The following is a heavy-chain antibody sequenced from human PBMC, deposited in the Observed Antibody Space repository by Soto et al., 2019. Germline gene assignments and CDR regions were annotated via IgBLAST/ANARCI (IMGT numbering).Heavy chain of an antibody. CDR2: INQDGSEK. CDR3: ARKIGAWAV. V-gene: IGHV3-7*01. CDR1: GFTLSSYV. J-gene: IGHJ6*04. Sequence: GGSLRLSCAASGFTLSSYVMSWVRQAPGKGLEWVANINQDGSEKFYVDSVKGRFIISRDNAENSLYLQMDSLRAEDTAVYYCARKIGAWAVWGKGTTVTVSS. D-gene: IGHD7-27*01.